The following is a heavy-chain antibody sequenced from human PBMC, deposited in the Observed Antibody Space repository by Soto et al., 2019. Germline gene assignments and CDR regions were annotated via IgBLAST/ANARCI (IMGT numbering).Heavy chain of an antibody. CDR2: ISGSGGST. CDR1: GFTFSSYA. J-gene: IGHJ4*01. D-gene: IGHD4-17*01. V-gene: IGHV3-23*01. CDR3: EKGLYGDYLCFDY. Sequence: EVQLLESGGGLVQPGGSLRLSCAASGFTFSSYAMSWVRQAPGKGLEWVSAISGSGGSTYYADSVKGRFTISRDNSKNTMYLQMYTLRAEATAVYYCEKGLYGDYLCFDYWGQGTLVTVSP.